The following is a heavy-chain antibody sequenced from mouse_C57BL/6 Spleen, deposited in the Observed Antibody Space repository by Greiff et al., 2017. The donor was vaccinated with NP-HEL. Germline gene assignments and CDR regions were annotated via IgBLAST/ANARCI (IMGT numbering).Heavy chain of an antibody. CDR2: IWRGGST. CDR1: GFSLTSYG. J-gene: IGHJ4*01. CDR3: AKNDPYAMDY. V-gene: IGHV2-5*01. Sequence: VKLVESGPGLVQPSQCLSITCTVSGFSLTSYGVHWVRQSPGKGLEWLGVIWRGGSTDYNAAFMSRLSITKDNSKSQVFFKMNSLQADDTAIYYCAKNDPYAMDYWGQGTSVTVSS.